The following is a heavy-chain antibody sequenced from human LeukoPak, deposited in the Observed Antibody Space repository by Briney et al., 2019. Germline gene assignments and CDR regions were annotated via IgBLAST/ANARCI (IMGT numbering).Heavy chain of an antibody. D-gene: IGHD1-1*01. CDR2: MNPNSGNT. J-gene: IGHJ6*02. V-gene: IGHV1-8*01. CDR3: ARDGAGTTFYYYYGMDV. Sequence: ASVKVSCKASGYTFTSYDINWVRQATGQGLEWMGWMNPNSGNTGYAQKFQGRVTMTRNTSISTAYMELSSLRSEDTAVYYCARDGAGTTFYYYYGMDVWGQGTTVTVSS. CDR1: GYTFTSYD.